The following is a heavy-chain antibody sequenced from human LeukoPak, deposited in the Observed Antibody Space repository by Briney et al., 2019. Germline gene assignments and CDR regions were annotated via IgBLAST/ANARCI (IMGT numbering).Heavy chain of an antibody. J-gene: IGHJ6*03. D-gene: IGHD6-13*01. V-gene: IGHV3-30*02. CDR3: AKVGRIAAAGYYYYYYMDV. Sequence: GGSLRLSCAASGFTFSSYGMHWVRQAPGKGLEWVAFIRYDGSNKYYADSVKGRLTISRDNSKNTLYLKINSLRAEDTAVYYCAKVGRIAAAGYYYYYYMDVWGKGTTVTVSS. CDR1: GFTFSSYG. CDR2: IRYDGSNK.